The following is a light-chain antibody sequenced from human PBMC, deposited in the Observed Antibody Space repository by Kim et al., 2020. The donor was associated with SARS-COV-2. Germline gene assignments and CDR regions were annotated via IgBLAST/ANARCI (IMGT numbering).Light chain of an antibody. J-gene: IGLJ2*01. V-gene: IGLV1-51*01. CDR1: SSNMGNNY. CDR2: DNN. CDR3: GTWDSSLSAGV. Sequence: KVTISCSGSSSNMGNNYVSWYQQLPGTAPKLLIYDNNKRPSGIPDRFSGSKSGTSATLGITGLQTGDEADYYCGTWDSSLSAGVFGGGTQLTVL.